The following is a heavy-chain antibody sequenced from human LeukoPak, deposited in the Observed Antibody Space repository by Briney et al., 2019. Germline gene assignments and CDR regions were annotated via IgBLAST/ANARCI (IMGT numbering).Heavy chain of an antibody. Sequence: PGGSLRLSCVASGFSVSSYGMSWVRQAPGKAPEWVSVVYRDGDTHYAAYARGRFIFSRDNSKNTLYLQMTNLRVEDTAVYHCVRDRAEGRAWVEFDPWGQGTVVTVSS. CDR3: VRDRAEGRAWVEFDP. CDR2: VYRDGDT. V-gene: IGHV3-66*02. J-gene: IGHJ5*02. CDR1: GFSVSSYG.